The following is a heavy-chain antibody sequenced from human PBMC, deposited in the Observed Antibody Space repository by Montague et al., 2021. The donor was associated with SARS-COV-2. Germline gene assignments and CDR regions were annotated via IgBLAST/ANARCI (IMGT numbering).Heavy chain of an antibody. Sequence: SLRLSCAASGFTFSSYEMNWVRQAPGKGLEWVSYISSSGSTIYYADSVKGRFTISRDNAKNSLYLQMNSLRAEDTAVYYCARAEMYYDFWSGYPWTFYYFDYWGQGTLVTVSS. CDR3: ARAEMYYDFWSGYPWTFYYFDY. CDR2: ISSSGSTI. J-gene: IGHJ4*02. D-gene: IGHD3-3*01. CDR1: GFTFSSYE. V-gene: IGHV3-48*03.